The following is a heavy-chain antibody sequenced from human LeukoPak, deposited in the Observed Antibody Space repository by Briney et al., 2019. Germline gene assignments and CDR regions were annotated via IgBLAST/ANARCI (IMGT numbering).Heavy chain of an antibody. Sequence: ASVKVSCKASGYTFTDYYMHWVRQAPGQGLEWMGIINPSGGSTSYAQKFQGTVTMTRDTSTSTVYMEMSSLRSEDTAVYYCARDPFYYDTSGYLDYWGQGTLVTVSS. D-gene: IGHD3-22*01. J-gene: IGHJ4*02. CDR1: GYTFTDYY. CDR2: INPSGGST. CDR3: ARDPFYYDTSGYLDY. V-gene: IGHV1-46*01.